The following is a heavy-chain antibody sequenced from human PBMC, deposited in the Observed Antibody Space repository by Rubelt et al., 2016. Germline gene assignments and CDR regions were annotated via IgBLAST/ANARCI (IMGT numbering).Heavy chain of an antibody. CDR2: IYYSGST. D-gene: IGHD4-11*01. CDR1: GGSITSGGYY. CDR3: SRLRHRIAVTYWYFDL. J-gene: IGHJ2*01. Sequence: QVQLQESGPGPVKPSQTLSLTCTVSGGSITSGGYYWGWIRQPPGKGLEWIGSIYYSGSTYYNPSLKSRVIISVDPSKNHVPLKRGSVTAADTAVYYWSRLRHRIAVTYWYFDLWGRGTLVTVSS. V-gene: IGHV4-39*01.